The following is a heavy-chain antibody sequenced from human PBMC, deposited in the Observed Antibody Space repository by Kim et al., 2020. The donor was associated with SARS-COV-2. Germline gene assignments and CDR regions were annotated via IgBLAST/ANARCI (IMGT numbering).Heavy chain of an antibody. Sequence: GGSLRLSCAASGFTFSDYYMSWIRQAPGKGLEWVSYISSSGSTIYYADSVKGRFTISRDNAKNSLYLQMNSLRAEDTAVYYCARDGLAKGLQPEGGYYYYGMDVWGQGTAVTVSS. D-gene: IGHD1-1*01. CDR1: GFTFSDYY. J-gene: IGHJ6*02. CDR3: ARDGLAKGLQPEGGYYYYGMDV. V-gene: IGHV3-11*01. CDR2: ISSSGSTI.